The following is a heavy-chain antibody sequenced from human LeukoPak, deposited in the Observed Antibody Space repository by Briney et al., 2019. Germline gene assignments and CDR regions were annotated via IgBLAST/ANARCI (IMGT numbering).Heavy chain of an antibody. J-gene: IGHJ4*02. CDR3: ARDGKFGEGFDY. Sequence: PGGSLRLSCAASGFTFSSYAMHWVRQAPGKGLEWVAVISYDGSNKYYADSVKGRFTISRDNFKNTLYLQMNSLRAEDTAVYYCARDGKFGEGFDYWGQGTLVTVSS. CDR1: GFTFSSYA. D-gene: IGHD3-10*01. V-gene: IGHV3-30*04. CDR2: ISYDGSNK.